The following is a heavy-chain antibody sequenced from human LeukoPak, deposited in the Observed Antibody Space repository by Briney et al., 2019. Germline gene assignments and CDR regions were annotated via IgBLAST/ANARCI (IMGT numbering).Heavy chain of an antibody. CDR2: MNPNSGNT. V-gene: IGHV1-8*01. J-gene: IGHJ6*03. Sequence: ASVKVSCKASGYTFTSYDINWVRQATGQGLEWMGRMNPNSGNTGYAQKFQGRVTMTRNTSISTAYMELSSLRSEDTAVYYCARPQFWSDYYYYMDVWGKGTTVTVSS. D-gene: IGHD3-3*02. CDR3: ARPQFWSDYYYYMDV. CDR1: GYTFTSYD.